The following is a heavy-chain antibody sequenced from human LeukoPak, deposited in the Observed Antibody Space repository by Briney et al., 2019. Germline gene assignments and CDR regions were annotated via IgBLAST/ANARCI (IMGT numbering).Heavy chain of an antibody. Sequence: PSETLSLTCTVSGYSISSGYYWGWIRQPPGKGLEWIGSIYHSGSTYYNPSLKSRVTISVDKSKNQFSLKLSSVTAADTAVYYCAREVSWVGVPHFDYWGQGTLVTVSS. D-gene: IGHD1-26*01. CDR3: AREVSWVGVPHFDY. J-gene: IGHJ4*02. V-gene: IGHV4-38-2*02. CDR1: GYSISSGYY. CDR2: IYHSGST.